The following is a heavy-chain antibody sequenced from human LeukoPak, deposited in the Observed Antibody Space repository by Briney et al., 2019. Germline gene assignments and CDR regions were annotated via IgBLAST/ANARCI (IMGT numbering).Heavy chain of an antibody. CDR3: ARKYYYDSSGLYY. Sequence: ASVKVSCKASGYTFTGYYMHWVRQAPGQGLEWTGWINPNSGGTNYAQKFQGRVTMTRDTSISTAYMELSRLRSDDTAVYYCARKYYYDSSGLYYWGQGTLVTVSS. V-gene: IGHV1-2*02. J-gene: IGHJ4*02. CDR1: GYTFTGYY. D-gene: IGHD3-22*01. CDR2: INPNSGGT.